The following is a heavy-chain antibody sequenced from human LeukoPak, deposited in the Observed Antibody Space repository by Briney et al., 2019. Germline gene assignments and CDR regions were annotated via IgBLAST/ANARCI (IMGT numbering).Heavy chain of an antibody. CDR1: GFTFSSYN. V-gene: IGHV3-49*04. J-gene: IGHJ4*02. CDR3: TRDQTPYY. CDR2: IRSKIYGGTP. Sequence: SGGSLRLSCAASGFTFSSYNMNWVRQAPGKGLEWVGFIRSKIYGGTPEYAASVKGRFTISRDDSKGIAYLQMNSLKTEDTAVYYCTRDQTPYYWGQGTLVTVSS.